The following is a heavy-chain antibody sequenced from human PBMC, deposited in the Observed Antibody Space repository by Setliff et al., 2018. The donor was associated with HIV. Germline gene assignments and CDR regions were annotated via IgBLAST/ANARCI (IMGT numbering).Heavy chain of an antibody. CDR2: IKRDGSEK. CDR1: GFTFDRFW. J-gene: IGHJ2*01. CDR3: ARDRDRQFNWYLDL. Sequence: GGSLRLSCAASGFTFDRFWMHWVRQAPGKGLEWVANIKRDGSEKDYADSVKGRFTISRDNAENSVHLQMNSLRAEDTAVYYCARDRDRQFNWYLDLWGRGTLVTVSS. V-gene: IGHV3-7*01.